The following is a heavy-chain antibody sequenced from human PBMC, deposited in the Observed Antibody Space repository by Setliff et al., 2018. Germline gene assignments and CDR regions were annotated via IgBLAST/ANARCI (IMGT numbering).Heavy chain of an antibody. V-gene: IGHV5-51*01. CDR3: ARPAYSSRWYEIKGFEY. CDR1: GYSFANSW. Sequence: GESLKISCKGSGYSFANSWIAWVRQMPGKGLEWMGVIYAGDSDTRYRPSFQGQVTISADKSISTAYLQWSSLKASDTAIYYCARPAYSSRWYEIKGFEYWGQGTLVTVSS. D-gene: IGHD6-13*01. CDR2: IYAGDSDT. J-gene: IGHJ4*02.